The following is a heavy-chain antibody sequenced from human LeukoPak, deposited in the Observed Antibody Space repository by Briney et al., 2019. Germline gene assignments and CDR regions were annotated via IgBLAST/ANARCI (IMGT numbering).Heavy chain of an antibody. V-gene: IGHV1-18*01. D-gene: IGHD6-6*01. CDR3: ARESEYSRSVVMEY. CDR2: ISAYNGNT. CDR1: GYTFTTYG. Sequence: ASVKVSCKASGYTFTTYGISWVRQAPGQGLKWMGWISAYNGNTNYAQKVQGRVTMTRDTSTSTAYMELRSLTSDDTAVYYCARESEYSRSVVMEYWGQGTLVTVSS. J-gene: IGHJ4*02.